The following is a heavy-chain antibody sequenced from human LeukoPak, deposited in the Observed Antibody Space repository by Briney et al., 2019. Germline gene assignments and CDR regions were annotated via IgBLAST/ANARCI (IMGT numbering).Heavy chain of an antibody. J-gene: IGHJ2*01. CDR3: ARGPWYFDL. V-gene: IGHV4-61*08. Sequence: SETLSLTCTVSGGSVSSVGYYWSWIRQPPGKGLEWIGYIYYSGSTNYNPSLKSRVTISVDTSKNQFSLKLSSVTAADTAVYYCARGPWYFDLWGRGTLVTVSS. CDR2: IYYSGST. CDR1: GGSVSSVGYY.